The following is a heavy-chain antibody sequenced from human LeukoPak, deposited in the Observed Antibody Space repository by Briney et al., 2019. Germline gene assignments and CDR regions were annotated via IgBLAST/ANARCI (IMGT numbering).Heavy chain of an antibody. D-gene: IGHD1-1*01. V-gene: IGHV3-30*18. CDR3: TKHWAHDPLTTI. CDR2: ISYDGSNK. J-gene: IGHJ3*02. Sequence: GGSLRLSCAASGFTFSSYGTHWVRQAPGKGLEWVAVISYDGSNKYYADSVKGRFTISRDNSKNTLYLQMNSLRAEDTAVYYCTKHWAHDPLTTIWSQGTMVTVSS. CDR1: GFTFSSYG.